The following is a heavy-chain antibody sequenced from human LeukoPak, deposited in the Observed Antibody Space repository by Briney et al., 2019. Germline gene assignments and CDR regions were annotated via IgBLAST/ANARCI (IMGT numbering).Heavy chain of an antibody. J-gene: IGHJ3*02. D-gene: IGHD3-22*01. CDR2: INAGSGNT. Sequence: EASVKVSCKASGYTFTSYAMHWVRQAPGQRLEWMGWINAGSGNTKYSQEFQGRVTITRDTSASTAYMELNSLRSEDMAVYYCVRRSSGYYEDAFDIWGQGTMVTVSS. V-gene: IGHV1-3*03. CDR3: VRRSSGYYEDAFDI. CDR1: GYTFTSYA.